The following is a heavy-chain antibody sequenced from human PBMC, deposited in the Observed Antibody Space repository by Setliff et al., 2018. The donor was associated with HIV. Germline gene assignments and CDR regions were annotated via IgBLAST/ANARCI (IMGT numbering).Heavy chain of an antibody. Sequence: GASVKVSCKVSGFTLREVSMHWVRQAPGKGLEWMGYFDPQDGKTIYAQTFQGRVTMTSDTSTTTAYMELRTLRSDDAAVYYCARGGQSPYYYGSGSPHDPFDIWGQGTMVTVSS. CDR1: GFTLREVS. CDR2: FDPQDGKT. V-gene: IGHV1-24*01. D-gene: IGHD3-10*01. J-gene: IGHJ3*02. CDR3: ARGGQSPYYYGSGSPHDPFDI.